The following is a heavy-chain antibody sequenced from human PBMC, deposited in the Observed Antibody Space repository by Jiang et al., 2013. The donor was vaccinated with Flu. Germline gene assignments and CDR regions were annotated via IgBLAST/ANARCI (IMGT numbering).Heavy chain of an antibody. Sequence: GVVQPREVPRVSPVRASGFSFDDYGMHWVRQAPGKGLEWVAGISWNGDITGYGDAVKGRFTISRDNAKNSLYLQMNSLRAEDTAIYYCAGRNFDLWGRGTLVTVSS. J-gene: IGHJ2*01. V-gene: IGHV3-9*01. CDR3: AGRNFDL. CDR2: ISWNGDIT. CDR1: GFSFDDYG.